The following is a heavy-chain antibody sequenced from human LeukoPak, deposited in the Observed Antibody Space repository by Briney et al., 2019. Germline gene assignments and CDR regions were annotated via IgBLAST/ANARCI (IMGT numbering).Heavy chain of an antibody. CDR2: IYSGGTT. D-gene: IGHD3-3*01. J-gene: IGHJ4*02. V-gene: IGHV3-53*01. CDR3: AGGTDFWSGYSFDS. CDR1: GFTVSDNY. Sequence: GGSLRLSCAASGFTVSDNYMSWVRQAPGKGLEWVSLIYSGGTTDYADSVKGRFTISRDISKNTLSLQMSSLRAEDTAVYYCAGGTDFWSGYSFDSWGQGTLVTVSS.